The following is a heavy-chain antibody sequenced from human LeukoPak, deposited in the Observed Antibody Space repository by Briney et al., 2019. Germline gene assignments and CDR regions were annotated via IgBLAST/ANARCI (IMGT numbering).Heavy chain of an antibody. J-gene: IGHJ3*02. CDR2: VDPEDGEV. CDR3: ARAIYGLDALDT. CDR1: GYTFTDYY. D-gene: IGHD4-17*01. Sequence: ASVKISCKTSGYTFTDYYIHWVQQAPGKGLQWVGRVDPEDGEVMFAESFQGRGTITADTSPATAYMELSSLTSEDTAIYYCARAIYGLDALDTWGQGTVITVSS. V-gene: IGHV1-69-2*01.